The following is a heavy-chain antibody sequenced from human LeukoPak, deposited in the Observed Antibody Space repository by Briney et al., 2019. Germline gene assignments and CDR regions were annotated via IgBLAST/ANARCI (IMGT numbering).Heavy chain of an antibody. V-gene: IGHV1-2*02. CDR1: GYTFTGYY. CDR2: INPNTGGI. D-gene: IGHD3-3*01. J-gene: IGHJ3*02. CDR3: ARGYDFWSAPDAFDI. Sequence: ASVKVSCKSSGYTFTGYYLHWVRQAPGQGLEWMGWINPNTGGITYAEKVQGRVTMTRDTSISTAYMELNRLRSDDTAMYFCARGYDFWSAPDAFDIWGQGTMVTVSS.